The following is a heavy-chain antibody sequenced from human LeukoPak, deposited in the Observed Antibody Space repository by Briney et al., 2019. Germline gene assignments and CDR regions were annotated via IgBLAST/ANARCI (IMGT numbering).Heavy chain of an antibody. CDR2: ISGSSRNI. CDR3: ARDGAAHCGGDCYSGAFDI. Sequence: GGSLRLSCGASGFTFSSYSMNWVRQAPGKGRECGSHISGSSRNIYYTDSVRGRFTISRDKAKNSLYLQMKSLRDEDTAVYYCARDGAAHCGGDCYSGAFDIWGQGTMVTVSS. CDR1: GFTFSSYS. V-gene: IGHV3-48*02. D-gene: IGHD2-21*02. J-gene: IGHJ3*02.